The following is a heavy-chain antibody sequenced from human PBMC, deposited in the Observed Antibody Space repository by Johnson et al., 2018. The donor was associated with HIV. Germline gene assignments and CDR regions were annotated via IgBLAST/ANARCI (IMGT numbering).Heavy chain of an antibody. CDR2: IYSGGST. J-gene: IGHJ3*02. CDR3: ARAPIAAALDI. CDR1: GFTFSNNY. V-gene: IGHV3-66*01. D-gene: IGHD6-13*01. Sequence: VQLVESGGGLVQPGGSLRLSCAASGFTFSNNYMSWVRQAPGKGLEWVSVIYSGGSTYYADSVKGRFTISRDNSKNTLYLQMNSLRAEDTAVYYCARAPIAAALDIWGQGTMVTVSS.